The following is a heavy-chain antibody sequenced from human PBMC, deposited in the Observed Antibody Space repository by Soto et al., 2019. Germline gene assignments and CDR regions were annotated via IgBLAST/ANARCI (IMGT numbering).Heavy chain of an antibody. CDR2: IIPIFGTA. J-gene: IGHJ6*02. V-gene: IGHV1-69*13. D-gene: IGHD3-22*01. CDR1: GGTFSSYA. Sequence: SVKVSCKASGGTFSSYAISWVRQALGQGLEWMGGIIPIFGTANYAQKFQGRVTITADESTSTAYMELSSLRSEDTAVYYCARDHRITMIVVVPYYYYYGMDVWGQGTTVTVSS. CDR3: ARDHRITMIVVVPYYYYYGMDV.